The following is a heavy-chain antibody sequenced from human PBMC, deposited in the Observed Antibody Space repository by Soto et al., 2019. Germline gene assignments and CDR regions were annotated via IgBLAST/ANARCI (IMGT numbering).Heavy chain of an antibody. Sequence: SETLSLTCAVSGGSISSSNWWSWVRQPPGKGLEWIGEIYHSGSTNYNPSLKSRVTISVAKSKNQFSLKLSSVTAADTAVYYCASRDYYYYYGMDVWGQGTTVTVSS. CDR2: IYHSGST. CDR1: GGSISSSNW. J-gene: IGHJ6*02. CDR3: ASRDYYYYYGMDV. V-gene: IGHV4-4*02.